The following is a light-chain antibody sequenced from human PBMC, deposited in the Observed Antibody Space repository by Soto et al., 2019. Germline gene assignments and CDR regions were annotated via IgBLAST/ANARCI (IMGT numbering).Light chain of an antibody. Sequence: QSVLTQPASVSGSPGQSITISCTGTSSDVGGYNYVSWYQQHPGKAPKLMIYDVSNRPSGVSYRFSGSKSGNTASLTISGLQAEDEGDFYCSSYTSSRTDVFGTGTKVTV. CDR2: DVS. CDR3: SSYTSSRTDV. CDR1: SSDVGGYNY. J-gene: IGLJ1*01. V-gene: IGLV2-14*03.